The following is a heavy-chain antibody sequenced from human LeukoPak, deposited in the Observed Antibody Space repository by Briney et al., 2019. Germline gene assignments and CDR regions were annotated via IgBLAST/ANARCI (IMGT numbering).Heavy chain of an antibody. J-gene: IGHJ4*02. V-gene: IGHV1-69*13. Sequence: ASVKVSCKASGGTFSSYAISWVRQAPGQGLEWMGGIIPIFGTANYAQKFQGRVTITADESTSTAYMELSSLRSEDPAVYYCARGEVEMATSFDYWGQGTLVTVSS. CDR2: IIPIFGTA. CDR1: GGTFSSYA. D-gene: IGHD5-24*01. CDR3: ARGEVEMATSFDY.